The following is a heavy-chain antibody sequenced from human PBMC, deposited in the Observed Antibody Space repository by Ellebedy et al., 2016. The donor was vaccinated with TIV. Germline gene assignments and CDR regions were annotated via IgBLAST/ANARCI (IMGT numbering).Heavy chain of an antibody. J-gene: IGHJ4*02. CDR2: MNSDGSDT. Sequence: GGSLRLSXAASGFTFSSYWMHWVRQAPGKGLVWVSHMNSDGSDTNYADSVKGRFTISRDNAKNSLYLHMNSLRDEDTAVYYCARETTGIDYWGQGSLVTVSS. V-gene: IGHV3-74*01. D-gene: IGHD4-17*01. CDR3: ARETTGIDY. CDR1: GFTFSSYW.